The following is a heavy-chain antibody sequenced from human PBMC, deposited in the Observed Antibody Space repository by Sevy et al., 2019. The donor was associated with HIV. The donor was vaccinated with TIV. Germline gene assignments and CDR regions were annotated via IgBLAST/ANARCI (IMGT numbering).Heavy chain of an antibody. J-gene: IGHJ4*02. V-gene: IGHV3-23*01. CDR3: AKQMGGGSGMAFLVDY. D-gene: IGHD2-8*01. CDR2: ISGTGDHT. Sequence: RGCLRLSCAASGFTFSSFAMGWVRQAPGKGLDWISVISGTGDHTYYADSVKGRFTISRDNSKNTLFLQMNSLRAEDTAILYCAKQMGGGSGMAFLVDYWGQGTLVFVSS. CDR1: GFTFSSFA.